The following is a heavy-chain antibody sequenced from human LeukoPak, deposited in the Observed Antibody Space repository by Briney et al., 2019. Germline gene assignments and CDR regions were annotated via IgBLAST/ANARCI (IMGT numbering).Heavy chain of an antibody. CDR2: IYHSGST. CDR1: GGSISSGGYS. D-gene: IGHD6-13*01. V-gene: IGHV4-30-2*01. Sequence: TLSLTCAVSGGSISSGGYSWSWIRQPPGKGLEWIGYIYHSGSTYYNPSLKSRVTISVDRSKNQFSLKLSSVTAADTAVYYCARALGYSTPDAFDIWGQGTMVTVSS. J-gene: IGHJ3*02. CDR3: ARALGYSTPDAFDI.